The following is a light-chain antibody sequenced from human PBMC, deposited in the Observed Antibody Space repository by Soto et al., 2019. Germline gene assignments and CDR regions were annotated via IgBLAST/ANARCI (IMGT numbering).Light chain of an antibody. CDR3: QQYDRSPLT. J-gene: IGKJ4*01. CDR2: DVS. Sequence: DIQMTQSPSTLSASVGDRVTITCRASQSFSTWLAWYQQKPGRAPNLLIYDVSSLESGVPSRFSGSGSGTEFTLTISSLQPDDLATYYCQQYDRSPLTVGGGTTVEIK. V-gene: IGKV1-5*01. CDR1: QSFSTW.